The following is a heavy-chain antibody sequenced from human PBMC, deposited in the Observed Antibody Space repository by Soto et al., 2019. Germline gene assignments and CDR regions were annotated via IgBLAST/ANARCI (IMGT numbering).Heavy chain of an antibody. D-gene: IGHD4-17*01. CDR2: ISAYKGNT. J-gene: IGHJ5*02. Sequence: QVQLVQSGAEVKKPGASVKVSCKASGYIFTSYGISWVRQAPGQRLEWMGWISAYKGNTNYAQKFQGTVTMTRDTSTSTAYMELRSLRSDDTAVYYCARESHGDYAWFDPWGQGTLVTVSS. V-gene: IGHV1-18*01. CDR3: ARESHGDYAWFDP. CDR1: GYIFTSYG.